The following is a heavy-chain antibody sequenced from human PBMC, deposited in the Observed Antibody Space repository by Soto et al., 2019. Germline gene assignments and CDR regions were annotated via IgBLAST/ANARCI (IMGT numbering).Heavy chain of an antibody. CDR1: GGSISSSSYY. D-gene: IGHD2-2*01. V-gene: IGHV4-39*01. J-gene: IGHJ4*02. CDR2: IYYSGST. CDR3: ARLRGVLVPAASPLSKQQQKYYFDY. Sequence: PSETLSLTCTVSGGSISSSSYYWGWIRQPPGKGLEWIGSIYYSGSTYYNPSLKSRVTISVDTSKNQFSLKLSSVTAADTAVYYCARLRGVLVPAASPLSKQQQKYYFDYWGQGTLVTVSS.